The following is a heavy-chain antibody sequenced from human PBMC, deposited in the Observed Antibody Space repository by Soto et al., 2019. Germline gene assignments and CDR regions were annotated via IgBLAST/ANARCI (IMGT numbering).Heavy chain of an antibody. CDR1: CNSIYSYY. Sequence: SATLSLTFPLNCNSIYSYYWSWIRQPPGKGLEWIGYIYYSGSTNYNPSLKSRVTISVDTSKNQFSLKLSSVTAADTAVYYCARLYGLDAFDIWGQGTMVT. CDR2: IYYSGST. D-gene: IGHD3-16*02. CDR3: ARLYGLDAFDI. J-gene: IGHJ3*02. V-gene: IGHV4-59*08.